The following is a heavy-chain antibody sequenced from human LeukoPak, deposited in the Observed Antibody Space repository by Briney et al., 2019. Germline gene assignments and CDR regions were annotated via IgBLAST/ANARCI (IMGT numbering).Heavy chain of an antibody. CDR2: ISTYNGNT. D-gene: IGHD6-19*01. Sequence: ASVKVSFKASGYTFTSYGISWVRQAPGQGLEWMGWISTYNGNTNYAQKLQGRVTITTDTSTSTAYMELRSLRSDDTAVYYCARSRGGWFREDYFDYWGQGTLVTVSS. CDR3: ARSRGGWFREDYFDY. CDR1: GYTFTSYG. J-gene: IGHJ4*02. V-gene: IGHV1-18*01.